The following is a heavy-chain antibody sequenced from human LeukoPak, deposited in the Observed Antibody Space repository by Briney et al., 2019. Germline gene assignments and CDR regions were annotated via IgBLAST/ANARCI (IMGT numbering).Heavy chain of an antibody. CDR2: IIPILGIA. J-gene: IGHJ4*02. CDR1: GGTFSSYT. D-gene: IGHD5-18*01. CDR3: ARDPPPRGYSYGYGYEDY. Sequence: SVKVSCKXSGGTFSSYTISWVRQAPGQGLEWMGRIIPILGIANYSQKFQGRVTITADKSTSTAYMELSSLRSEDTAVYYCARDPPPRGYSYGYGYEDYWGQGTLVTVSS. V-gene: IGHV1-69*04.